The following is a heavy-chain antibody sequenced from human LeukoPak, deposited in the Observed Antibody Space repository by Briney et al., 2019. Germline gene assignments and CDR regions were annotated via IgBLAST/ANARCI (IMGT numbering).Heavy chain of an antibody. D-gene: IGHD3-22*01. V-gene: IGHV4-4*07. CDR3: ARLLDNDISGDPDTFDV. J-gene: IGHJ3*01. Sequence: PSETLSLTCTVSGGSISSYYWSWIRQPAGKGLEWIGRIYTSGSTNYNPSLKSRVTISVDKSKNQFSLKLSSVTSADTAVYSCARLLDNDISGDPDTFDVWGQGTTVIVSS. CDR2: IYTSGST. CDR1: GGSISSYY.